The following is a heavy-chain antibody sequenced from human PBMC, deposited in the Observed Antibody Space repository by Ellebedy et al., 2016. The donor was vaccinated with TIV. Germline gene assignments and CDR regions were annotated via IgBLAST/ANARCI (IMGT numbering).Heavy chain of an antibody. CDR1: GFTFSSYG. CDR2: IWYDGSNK. J-gene: IGHJ4*02. Sequence: GESLKISCAASGFTFSSYGMHWVRQAPGKGLEWVAVIWYDGSNKYYADSVKGRFTISRDNSKNTLYLQMNSLRAEDTAVYYCARDTLLYGSGSFCFDYWGQGTLVTVSS. V-gene: IGHV3-33*01. D-gene: IGHD3-10*01. CDR3: ARDTLLYGSGSFCFDY.